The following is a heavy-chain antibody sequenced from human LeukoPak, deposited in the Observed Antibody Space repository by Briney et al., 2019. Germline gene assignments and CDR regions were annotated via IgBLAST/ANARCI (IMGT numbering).Heavy chain of an antibody. CDR2: IYSGGST. CDR1: GFTVSSNY. D-gene: IGHD1-26*01. V-gene: IGHV3-53*01. Sequence: GRSLRLSCAASGFTVSSNYMSWVRQAPGKGLEWVSVIYSGGSTYYADSVKGRFTISRDNSKNTLYLQMNSLRAEDTAVYYCARDDSGSFYFDYWGQRTLVTVSS. CDR3: ARDDSGSFYFDY. J-gene: IGHJ4*02.